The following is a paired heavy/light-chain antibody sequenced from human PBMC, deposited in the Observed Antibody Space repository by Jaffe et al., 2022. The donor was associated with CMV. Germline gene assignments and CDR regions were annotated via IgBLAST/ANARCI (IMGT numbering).Light chain of an antibody. J-gene: IGKJ1*01. CDR1: QSLLHSNGYNY. CDR2: LGS. V-gene: IGKV2-28*01. Sequence: DIVMTQSPLSLPVTPGEPASISCRSSQSLLHSNGYNYLDWYLQKPGKSPQLLIYLGSNRASGVPDRFSGSGSGTDFTLKISRVEAEDVGVYYCMQALQTRTFGQGTKVEIK. CDR3: MQALQTRT.
Heavy chain of an antibody. V-gene: IGHV1-46*01. Sequence: QVQLVQSGAEVKKPGASVKVSCKASGYTFTSYYMHWVRQAPGQGLEWMGIINPSGGSTSYAQKFQGRVTMTRDTSTSTVYMELSSLRSEDTAVYYCARDQLAAAGTGANYYYYMDVWGKGTTVTVSS. CDR3: ARDQLAAAGTGANYYYYMDV. CDR1: GYTFTSYY. CDR2: INPSGGST. D-gene: IGHD6-13*01. J-gene: IGHJ6*03.